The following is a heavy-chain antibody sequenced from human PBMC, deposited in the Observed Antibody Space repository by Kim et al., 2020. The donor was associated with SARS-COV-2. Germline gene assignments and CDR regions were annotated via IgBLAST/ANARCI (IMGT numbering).Heavy chain of an antibody. D-gene: IGHD2-21*02. CDR3: ARNMWADVVTAVGV. Sequence: GGSLRLSCAVSGFTFADYAMHWVRQAPGNGLEGVSGISWNSGSIGYADSVKGRFTNTRENDKSSLYLQLNSLRGEDTALFYCARNMWADVVTAVGVWGKGTTVIVSS. CDR1: GFTFADYA. V-gene: IGHV3-9*01. CDR2: ISWNSGSI. J-gene: IGHJ6*04.